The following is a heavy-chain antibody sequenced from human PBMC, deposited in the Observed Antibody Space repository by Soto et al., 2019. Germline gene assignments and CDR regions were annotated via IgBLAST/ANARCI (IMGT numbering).Heavy chain of an antibody. CDR2: ISGGGDGT. Sequence: EVQLLESGGGLVQPGGSLRLSCAASGFTFGNYTMIWVRQAPGKGLEWASTISGGGDGTYYADSVRGRFTISRENSRNTVYLQMNSLRAEDTAVYYCAKKGLGSLATYCSTGDCHYAFDIWGKGTMVTVSS. V-gene: IGHV3-23*01. CDR1: GFTFGNYT. CDR3: AKKGLGSLATYCSTGDCHYAFDI. J-gene: IGHJ3*02. D-gene: IGHD2-15*01.